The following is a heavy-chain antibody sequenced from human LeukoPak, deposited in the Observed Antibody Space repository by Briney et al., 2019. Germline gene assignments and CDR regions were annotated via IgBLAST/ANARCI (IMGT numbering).Heavy chain of an antibody. V-gene: IGHV3-53*01. Sequence: GGSLRHSCAASGFSFSSYEMKWVRQAPGKGLEWVSVIYSGGSTYYADSVKGRFTISRDNSKNTLYLQMNSLRAEDTAVYYCARGWNYYDSSGYYTNAFDIWGQGTMVTVSS. CDR3: ARGWNYYDSSGYYTNAFDI. CDR2: IYSGGST. J-gene: IGHJ3*02. CDR1: GFSFSSYE. D-gene: IGHD3-22*01.